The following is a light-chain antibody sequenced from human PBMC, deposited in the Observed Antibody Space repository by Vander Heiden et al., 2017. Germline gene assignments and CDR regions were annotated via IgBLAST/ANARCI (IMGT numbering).Light chain of an antibody. V-gene: IGKV3-11*01. Sequence: EIVLTQSPDTVSLSPGERATLSCRASEPIASYLAWYQQKPGQAPRLLIYDASNRATGIPVRFSGSGSGTDFTLTISSLEPEDFAVYYCQQRTNWPQNFGGGTKVEIK. CDR3: QQRTNWPQN. J-gene: IGKJ4*01. CDR2: DAS. CDR1: EPIASY.